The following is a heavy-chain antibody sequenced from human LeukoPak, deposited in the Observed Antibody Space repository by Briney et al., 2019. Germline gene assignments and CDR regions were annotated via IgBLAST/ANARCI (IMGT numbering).Heavy chain of an antibody. CDR2: MNPNSGDT. CDR3: ARALDSSGYYVVY. CDR1: GYTFTSYD. Sequence: ASVKVSCKASGYTFTSYDINWVRQATGQGLEWMGWMNPNSGDTNYAPKFQGEVTMTRDTSISTAFMEVSRLRSDDTAVYYCARALDSSGYYVVYWGQGTLVTVSS. J-gene: IGHJ4*02. V-gene: IGHV1-8*01. D-gene: IGHD3-22*01.